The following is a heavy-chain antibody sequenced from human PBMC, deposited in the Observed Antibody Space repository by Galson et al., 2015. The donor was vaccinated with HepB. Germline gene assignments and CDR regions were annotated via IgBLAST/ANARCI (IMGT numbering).Heavy chain of an antibody. D-gene: IGHD6-19*01. CDR1: GFTFSSYT. V-gene: IGHV3-30*04. J-gene: IGHJ4*02. Sequence: SLRLSCAASGFTFSSYTLHWVRQAPGKGLEWVAVISYDGSTKYYADSVKGRFTISRDNSKNTLYLKMNSLRTEDTTVYYCARAYSSGWSLPFDYWGQGSLVTVSS. CDR3: ARAYSSGWSLPFDY. CDR2: ISYDGSTK.